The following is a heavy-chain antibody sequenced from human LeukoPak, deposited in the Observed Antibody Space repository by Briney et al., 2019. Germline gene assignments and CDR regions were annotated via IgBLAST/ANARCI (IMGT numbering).Heavy chain of an antibody. CDR2: IYLYVDK. CDR1: AFSLRTSGQG. V-gene: IGHV2-5*01. D-gene: IGHD3-10*01. Sequence: SALTLFIHTPTLTLTSTFSAFSLRTSGQGVAWIRQPPGNALEWLALIYLYVDKPYSPSLKSRLTITKDTSKTQVVLTMTNMDPVDTATYYCAHSKMVRGVLRAFDIWGQGTMVTASS. CDR3: AHSKMVRGVLRAFDI. J-gene: IGHJ3*02.